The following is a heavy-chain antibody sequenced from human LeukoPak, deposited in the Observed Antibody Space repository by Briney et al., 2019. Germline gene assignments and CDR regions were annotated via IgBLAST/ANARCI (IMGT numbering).Heavy chain of an antibody. D-gene: IGHD3-22*01. V-gene: IGHV3-23*01. CDR2: ISGNGHQT. Sequence: RAGGSLRLSCSASGFAVSRFAMTWVRHLPGKCLDWVSTISGNGHQTYYGDSVKGRFSVSRDNSKNILYLQMDSLRADDSALYYCAKDANYSDSSGFFIPFDYWGQGTLVTVSS. CDR1: GFAVSRFA. CDR3: AKDANYSDSSGFFIPFDY. J-gene: IGHJ4*02.